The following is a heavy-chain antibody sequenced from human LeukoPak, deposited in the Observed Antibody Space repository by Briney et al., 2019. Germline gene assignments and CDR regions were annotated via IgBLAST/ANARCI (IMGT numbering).Heavy chain of an antibody. V-gene: IGHV1-2*02. CDR1: GYTFTGYY. CDR3: ARVTYYYYYMDV. J-gene: IGHJ6*03. Sequence: ASVKVSCKASGYTFTGYYMHWVRQAPGQGLGWMGWINPNSGGTNYAQKFQGRVTMTRDTSISTAYMELSRLRSDDTAVYYCARVTYYYYYMDVWAKGPRSPSP. CDR2: INPNSGGT.